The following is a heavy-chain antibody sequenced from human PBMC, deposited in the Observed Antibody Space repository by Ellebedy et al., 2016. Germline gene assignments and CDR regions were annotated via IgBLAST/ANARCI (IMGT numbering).Heavy chain of an antibody. CDR3: AKEGERRGKPFLDH. CDR1: GFIFSSYA. CDR2: IPATDSDT. V-gene: IGHV3-23*01. D-gene: IGHD3-10*01. J-gene: IGHJ4*02. Sequence: GESLKISXAASGFIFSSYAMSWVRQAPGKGLEWVSGIPATDSDTYHADSVKGRFTISRDNSKNTLYLQMNSLRAEDTAVYYCAKEGERRGKPFLDHWGQGTLVTVSS.